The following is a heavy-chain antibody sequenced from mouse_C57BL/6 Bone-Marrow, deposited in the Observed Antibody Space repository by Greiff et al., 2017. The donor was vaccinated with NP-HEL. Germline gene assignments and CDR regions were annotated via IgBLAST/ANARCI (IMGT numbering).Heavy chain of an antibody. CDR3: ARRYYGRGYFDY. CDR2: IWSGGST. V-gene: IGHV2-2*01. Sequence: KCLEWLGVIWSGGSTDYNAAFISRLSISKDNSKSQVFFKMNSLQADDTAIYYCARRYYGRGYFDYWGQGTTLTVSS. D-gene: IGHD1-1*01. J-gene: IGHJ2*01.